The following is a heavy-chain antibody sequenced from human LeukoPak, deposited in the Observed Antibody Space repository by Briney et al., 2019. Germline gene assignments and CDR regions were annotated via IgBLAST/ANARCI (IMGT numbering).Heavy chain of an antibody. Sequence: PGGSLRLSCAVSGFTFSSYAMHWVRQAPGKGLEWVAVISYDGSNKYYADSVKGRFTISRDNSKNTLYLQMNSLRAEDTAVYYCARGGTLLLRDWGQGTLVTVSS. CDR3: ARGGTLLLRD. D-gene: IGHD2-15*01. J-gene: IGHJ4*02. V-gene: IGHV3-30*04. CDR1: GFTFSSYA. CDR2: ISYDGSNK.